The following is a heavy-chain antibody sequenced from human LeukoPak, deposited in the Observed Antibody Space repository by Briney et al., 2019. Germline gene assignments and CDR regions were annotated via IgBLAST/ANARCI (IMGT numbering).Heavy chain of an antibody. J-gene: IGHJ4*02. CDR3: ARSPRGCSGGSCYDY. CDR1: GGSISSSSYY. Sequence: PSETLSLTCTVSGGSISSSSYYWGWIRQPPGKGLEWIVSIYYSGSTNYNPSLKSRVTISVDTSKNQFSLKLSSVAAADTAMYYCARSPRGCSGGSCYDYWGQGTLVTVSS. CDR2: IYYSGST. D-gene: IGHD2-15*01. V-gene: IGHV4-39*07.